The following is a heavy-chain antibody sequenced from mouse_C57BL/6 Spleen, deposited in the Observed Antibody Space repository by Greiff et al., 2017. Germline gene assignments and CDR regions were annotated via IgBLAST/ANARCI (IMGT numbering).Heavy chain of an antibody. CDR3: ARLYGSSYDYFDY. J-gene: IGHJ2*01. Sequence: EVQLQQSGPELVKPGASVKIPCKASGYTFTDYNMDWVKQSHGKSLEWIGDINPNNGGTNYNQKFKGKATLTVDKSSSTAYMELRSLTSEDTAVYCCARLYGSSYDYFDYWGQGTTLTVSS. D-gene: IGHD1-1*01. CDR2: INPNNGGT. V-gene: IGHV1-18*01. CDR1: GYTFTDYN.